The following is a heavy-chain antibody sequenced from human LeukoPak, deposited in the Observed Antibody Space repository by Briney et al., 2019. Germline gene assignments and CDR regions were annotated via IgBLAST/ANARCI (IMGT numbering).Heavy chain of an antibody. D-gene: IGHD6-19*01. CDR3: AKDIAVWSY. CDR2: IISNSNYI. V-gene: IGHV3-21*04. Sequence: PGGSLRLSCAASGFTFSNYSMNWVRQAPGKGLEWVSSIISNSNYIYYADSVKGRFTISRDNAKNSLYLQMNSLRAEDTAVYYCAKDIAVWSYWGQGTLVTVSS. J-gene: IGHJ4*02. CDR1: GFTFSNYS.